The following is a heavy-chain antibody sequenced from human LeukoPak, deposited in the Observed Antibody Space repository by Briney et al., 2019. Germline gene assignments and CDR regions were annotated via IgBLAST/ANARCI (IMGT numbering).Heavy chain of an antibody. V-gene: IGHV1-8*01. J-gene: IGHJ4*02. D-gene: IGHD6-19*01. CDR2: MNPNSGNT. CDR3: AKDVVGQQWVENY. CDR1: GYTFSSYD. Sequence: ASVKVSCKASGYTFSSYDIHWVRQATGQGLEWMGWMNPNSGNTVYAQKFQGRVTITRNTSMNTAYLELRSLKSEDTAVYHCAKDVVGQQWVENYWGQGTLVTVSS.